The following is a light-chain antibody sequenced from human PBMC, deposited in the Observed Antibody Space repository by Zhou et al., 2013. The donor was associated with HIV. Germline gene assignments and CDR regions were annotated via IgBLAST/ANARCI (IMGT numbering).Light chain of an antibody. Sequence: EIVMTQSPATLSVSPGERATLSCRASQSVSNDYLAWYQQKPGQAPRLLIYGASSRATGIPDRFSGSGSGTDFTLTISRLEPEDFAVYYCHQYGSSPTFGQGTKVE. CDR1: QSVSNDY. V-gene: IGKV3-20*01. CDR3: HQYGSSPT. J-gene: IGKJ1*01. CDR2: GAS.